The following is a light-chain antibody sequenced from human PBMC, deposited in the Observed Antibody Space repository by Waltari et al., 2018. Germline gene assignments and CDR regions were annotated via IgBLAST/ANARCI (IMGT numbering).Light chain of an antibody. CDR2: KVS. CDR3: MQATYWPPGYT. J-gene: IGKJ2*01. CDR1: QSLVHSDGNTS. Sequence: VVMTQSPLLLPVTLGQPTSISCRPNQSLVHSDGNTSWNWFQQRPGHSPRRLIYKVSTRDSRVPARFSGSGAGTDFTLKISSVEAEDVGAYYCMQATYWPPGYTFGQGTRLESK. V-gene: IGKV2-30*02.